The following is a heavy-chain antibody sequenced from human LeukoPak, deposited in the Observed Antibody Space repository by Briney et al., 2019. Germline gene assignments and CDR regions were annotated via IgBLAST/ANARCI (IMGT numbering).Heavy chain of an antibody. CDR1: GFIVSGNF. CDR2: LYAGGTT. CDR3: ARGFPPAH. J-gene: IGHJ4*02. Sequence: GGSLRLSCAASGFIVSGNFMNWVRQAPGKGLEWVSILYAGGTTSYTDSVKGRFTISRDSSKNTLYLQMKSLRAEDTAVYYCARGFPPAHWGQGTLVTVSS. D-gene: IGHD3-10*01. V-gene: IGHV3-53*01.